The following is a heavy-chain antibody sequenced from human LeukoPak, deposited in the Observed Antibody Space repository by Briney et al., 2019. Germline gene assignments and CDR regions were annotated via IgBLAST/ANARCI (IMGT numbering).Heavy chain of an antibody. CDR1: GGSISSGGYY. Sequence: SETLSLTCTVFGGSISSGGYYWSWIRQHPGKGLEWIGYIYYSGSTYYNPSLKSRVTISVDTSKNQFSLKLSSVTAADTAVYYCARGGYSLHYFDYWGQGTLVTVSS. CDR2: IYYSGST. D-gene: IGHD6-13*01. CDR3: ARGGYSLHYFDY. V-gene: IGHV4-31*03. J-gene: IGHJ4*02.